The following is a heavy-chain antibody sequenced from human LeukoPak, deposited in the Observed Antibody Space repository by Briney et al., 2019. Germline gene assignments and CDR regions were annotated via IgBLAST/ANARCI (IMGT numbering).Heavy chain of an antibody. J-gene: IGHJ4*02. CDR2: ISTYNGNT. CDR3: ARYDYGVFAQLN. V-gene: IGHV1-18*01. Sequence: GASVKVSCKASGYAFASYGISWVRQAPGQGLEWMGWISTYNGNTNYAQKLQGRVTMTTDTSTSTVYMELRSLRSDDTAVYYCARYDYGVFAQLNWGQGTLVTVSS. CDR1: GYAFASYG. D-gene: IGHD4-17*01.